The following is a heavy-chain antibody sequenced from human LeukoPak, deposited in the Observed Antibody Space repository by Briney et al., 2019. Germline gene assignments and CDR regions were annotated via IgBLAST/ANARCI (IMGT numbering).Heavy chain of an antibody. V-gene: IGHV3-30-3*01. J-gene: IGHJ4*02. CDR1: GFAFSSYA. CDR2: ISYDGSNK. Sequence: PGRSLRLSCAASGFAFSSYAMNWVRQAPGKGLEWVAVISYDGSNKYYADSVKGRFTISRDNSKNTLYLQMNSLRAEDTAVYYCARDLMGDNFDWLFYFDYWGQGTLVTVSS. CDR3: ARDLMGDNFDWLFYFDY. D-gene: IGHD3-9*01.